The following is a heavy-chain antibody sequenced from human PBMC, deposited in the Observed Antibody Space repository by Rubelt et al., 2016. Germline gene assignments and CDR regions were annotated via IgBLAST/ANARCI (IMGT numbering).Heavy chain of an antibody. CDR3: AGQWNYYDTSGYYYGGGVDY. D-gene: IGHD3-22*01. CDR2: INHSGST. CDR1: GGSISSYY. Sequence: QVQLQESGPGLVKPSETLSLTCTVSGGSISSYYWSWIRQPPGKGLEWIGEINHSGSTNYNPSLKSLVPISVATATNQFSLKLSSVTAADTAVYYCAGQWNYYDTSGYYYGGGVDYWGQGTLVTVSS. V-gene: IGHV4-59*04. J-gene: IGHJ4*02.